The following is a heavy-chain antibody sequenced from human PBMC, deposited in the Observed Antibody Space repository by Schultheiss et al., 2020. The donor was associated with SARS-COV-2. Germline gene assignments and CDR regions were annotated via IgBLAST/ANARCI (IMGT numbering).Heavy chain of an antibody. CDR3: ARTQGYGIQLLSLDV. D-gene: IGHD2-2*01. J-gene: IGHJ6*02. CDR2: ISGGGDST. Sequence: GGSLRLSCAASGFTFSFAWMHWVRQAPGRGLEWVSVISGGGDSTYYADSVKGRFTISRDNSKNTLYLQMNSLRAEDTAVYYCARTQGYGIQLLSLDVWGQGTTVTVSS. CDR1: GFTFSFAW. V-gene: IGHV3-NL1*01.